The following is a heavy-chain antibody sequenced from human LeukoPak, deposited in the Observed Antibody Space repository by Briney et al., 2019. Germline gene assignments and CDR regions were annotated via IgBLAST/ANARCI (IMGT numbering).Heavy chain of an antibody. CDR3: ARKTYYYDSGSYSKSYYFDY. CDR2: ISRSSTDT. CDR1: GGSISSYY. V-gene: IGHV3-11*06. D-gene: IGHD3-10*01. Sequence: LSLTCSVSGGSISSYYWSWIRQAPGKGLEWLSDISRSSTDTNYADSVKGRFTISRDNAKNSLFLQLNSLRAEDTAVYYCARKTYYYDSGSYSKSYYFDYWGQGTLVTVSS. J-gene: IGHJ4*02.